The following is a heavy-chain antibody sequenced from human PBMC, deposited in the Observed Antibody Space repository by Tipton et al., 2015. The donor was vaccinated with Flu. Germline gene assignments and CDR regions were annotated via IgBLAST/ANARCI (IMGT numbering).Heavy chain of an antibody. CDR1: GGSISTSGYY. CDR3: ASDRYDILTGSFSWSDP. J-gene: IGHJ5*02. CDR2: IRYGGSS. D-gene: IGHD3-9*01. V-gene: IGHV4-39*07. Sequence: TLSLTCTVSGGSISTSGYYWGWIRQPPGKGLEWIGSIRYGGSSYYTPSLKSRIVMSVDTSKSQFSLTLMSVTAADTAVYYCASDRYDILTGSFSWSDPWGQGTLVTVSS.